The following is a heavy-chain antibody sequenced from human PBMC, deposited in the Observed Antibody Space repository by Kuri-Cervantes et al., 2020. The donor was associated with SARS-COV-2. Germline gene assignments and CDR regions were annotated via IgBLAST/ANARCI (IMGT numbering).Heavy chain of an antibody. Sequence: GESLKISCAASGFTFSSYAMNWVRQAPGKGLEWVAYISSTASIKHYGDSVKGRFTISRDNAKNLLYLRMNSLRAEDTAVYYCAREDFYYLDVWGKGTTVTVSS. V-gene: IGHV3-48*01. CDR3: AREDFYYLDV. CDR2: ISSTASIK. J-gene: IGHJ6*03. CDR1: GFTFSSYA.